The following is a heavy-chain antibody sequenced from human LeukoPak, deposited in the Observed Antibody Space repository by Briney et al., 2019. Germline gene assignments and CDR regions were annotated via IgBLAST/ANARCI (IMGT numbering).Heavy chain of an antibody. V-gene: IGHV3-30*03. Sequence: GGSLRLSCAASGFTFSSYGMHWVRQAPGKGLEWVAVISYDGSNRYYADSVKGRFTISRDNSKNTLYLQMNSLRAEDTAVYYCARGGYCSSTSCYVGGSAFDIWGQGTMVTVSS. D-gene: IGHD2-2*01. CDR1: GFTFSSYG. J-gene: IGHJ3*02. CDR2: ISYDGSNR. CDR3: ARGGYCSSTSCYVGGSAFDI.